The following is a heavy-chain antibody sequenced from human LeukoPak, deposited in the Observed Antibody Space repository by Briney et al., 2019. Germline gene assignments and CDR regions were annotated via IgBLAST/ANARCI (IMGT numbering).Heavy chain of an antibody. CDR1: VYTFTTYG. J-gene: IGHJ4*02. D-gene: IGHD2-2*01. V-gene: IGHV1-18*01. CDR2: VSGYTGNT. CDR3: ARGELSASLYYFDF. Sequence: ASVKVSCKTAVYTFTTYGVSWVRQASGQGLEWMGWVSGYTGNTNYAERFQGRVTMTTDTSTSTVYMELTSLRSDDTAVYYCARGELSASLYYFDFWGQGTLVTVS.